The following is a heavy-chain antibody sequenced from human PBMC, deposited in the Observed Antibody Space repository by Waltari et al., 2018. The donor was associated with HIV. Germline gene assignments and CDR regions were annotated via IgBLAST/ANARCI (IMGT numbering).Heavy chain of an antibody. CDR3: ARDMATFTGAYYFDT. Sequence: EVQLMESGGRLVKPGGSLRPSCAASGFSFGSHSMSWVRQAPGKGLEWVASISSGSSFITYSGSVKGRFTISRGNAENSLYLQMNSLRAEDTAVYYCARDMATFTGAYYFDTWGQGTLVTVSS. J-gene: IGHJ4*02. V-gene: IGHV3-21*01. CDR1: GFSFGSHS. CDR2: ISSGSSFI. D-gene: IGHD5-12*01.